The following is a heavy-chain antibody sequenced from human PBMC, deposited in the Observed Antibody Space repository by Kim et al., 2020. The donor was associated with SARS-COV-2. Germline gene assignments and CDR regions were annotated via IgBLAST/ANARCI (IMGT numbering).Heavy chain of an antibody. CDR1: GGSISSSSYY. CDR3: ARWGQPGDFDY. V-gene: IGHV4-39*07. D-gene: IGHD7-27*01. Sequence: SETLSLTCTVSGGSISSSSYYWGWIRQPPGKGLEWIGSIYYSGSTYYNPSLKSRVTISVDTSKNQFSLKLSSVTAADTAVYYCARWGQPGDFDYWGQGTLVTVSS. J-gene: IGHJ4*02. CDR2: IYYSGST.